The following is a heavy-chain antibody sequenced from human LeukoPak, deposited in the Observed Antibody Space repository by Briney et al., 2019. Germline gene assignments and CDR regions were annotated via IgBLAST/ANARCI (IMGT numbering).Heavy chain of an antibody. V-gene: IGHV4-59*01. Sequence: PSETLSLTCTVSGGSISSYYWSWIRQPPGKGLEWIGYIYYSGSTNYNPSLKSRVTISVDTSKNQFPLKLSSVTAADTAVYYCARGPERWLQSGFDYWGQGTLVTVSS. D-gene: IGHD5-24*01. CDR1: GGSISSYY. CDR2: IYYSGST. CDR3: ARGPERWLQSGFDY. J-gene: IGHJ4*02.